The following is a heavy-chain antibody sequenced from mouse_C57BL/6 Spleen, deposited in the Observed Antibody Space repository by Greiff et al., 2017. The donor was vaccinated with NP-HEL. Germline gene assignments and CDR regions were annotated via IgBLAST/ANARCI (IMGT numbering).Heavy chain of an antibody. CDR1: GFTFSSYA. J-gene: IGHJ3*01. CDR2: ISDGGSYT. V-gene: IGHV5-4*01. Sequence: EVHLVESGGGLVKPGGSLKLSCAASGFTFSSYAMSWVRQTPEKRLEWVATISDGGSYTYYPDNVKGRFTISRDNAKNNLYLQMSHLKSEDTAMYYCAREVWFAYWGQGTLVTVSA. CDR3: AREVWFAY.